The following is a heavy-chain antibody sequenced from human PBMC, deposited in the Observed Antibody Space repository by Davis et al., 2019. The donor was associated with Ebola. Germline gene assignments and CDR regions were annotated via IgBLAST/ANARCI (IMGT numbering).Heavy chain of an antibody. V-gene: IGHV4-34*01. CDR2: INPSGST. CDR1: GGSVSGYY. Sequence: MPSETLSLTCAVYGGSVSGYYWSWIRQPPGKGLEWIGEINPSGSTNYNPSLKSRVTISVDTSKNQFSLKLSSVTAADTAVYYCARERGSQLLYLTYYYSGMDVWGKGTTVTVSS. J-gene: IGHJ6*04. CDR3: ARERGSQLLYLTYYYSGMDV. D-gene: IGHD2-2*02.